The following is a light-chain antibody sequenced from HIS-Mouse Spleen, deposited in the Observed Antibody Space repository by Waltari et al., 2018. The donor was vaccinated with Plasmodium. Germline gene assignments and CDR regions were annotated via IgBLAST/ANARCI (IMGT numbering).Light chain of an antibody. V-gene: IGLV3-25*03. CDR1: ALPKQY. Sequence: SYELTQPPSVSVSPGQTARITCPGDALPKQYAYWYQQKPGQAPVLVVYKASERPSGIPERFSGSSSGTTVTLAISGVQAEDEADYYCQSADSSGTYRVFGGGTKLTVL. J-gene: IGLJ2*01. CDR3: QSADSSGTYRV. CDR2: KAS.